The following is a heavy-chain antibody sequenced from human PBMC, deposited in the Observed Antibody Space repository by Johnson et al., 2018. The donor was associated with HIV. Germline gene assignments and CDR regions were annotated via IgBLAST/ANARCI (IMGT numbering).Heavy chain of an antibody. J-gene: IGHJ3*02. V-gene: IGHV3-30*03. CDR2: ISYDGSKK. D-gene: IGHD1-26*01. CDR1: GFTFSSYG. CDR3: ARDKWELLGAFDI. Sequence: QVQLVESGGGVVQPGRSLRLSCAASGFTFSSYGMHWVRQAPGKGLEWVAVISYDGSKKYYADSVKGRFTISRDNSKNTLYLQMNSLRAEDTAVYYCARDKWELLGAFDIWGQGTMVTVSS.